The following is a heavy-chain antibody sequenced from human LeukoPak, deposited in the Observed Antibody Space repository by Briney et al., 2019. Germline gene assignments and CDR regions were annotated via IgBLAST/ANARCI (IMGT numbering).Heavy chain of an antibody. D-gene: IGHD3-22*01. Sequence: KSGGSLRLSCAASGFTFSSYSMNWVRQAPGKGLEWVSSISSSSSYIYYADSAKGRFTISRDNAKNSLYLQMNSLRAEDTAVYYCARDETMIVVDTDAFDIWGQGTMVTVSS. CDR1: GFTFSSYS. CDR2: ISSSSSYI. V-gene: IGHV3-21*01. CDR3: ARDETMIVVDTDAFDI. J-gene: IGHJ3*02.